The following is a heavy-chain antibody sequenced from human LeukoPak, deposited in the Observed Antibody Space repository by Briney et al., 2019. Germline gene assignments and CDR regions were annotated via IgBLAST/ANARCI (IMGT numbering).Heavy chain of an antibody. CDR1: GDSVSSNSAA. J-gene: IGHJ4*02. Sequence: QTLSLTCAISGDSVSSNSAAWNWIRQSPSRGLEWLGRTHYRSKWYNDYAVSVKSRITINPDTSKNQFSLQMNSVTPEDTAVYYCAREGYSSDWYPPFDYWGQGTLVTVSS. CDR2: THYRSKWYN. CDR3: AREGYSSDWYPPFDY. V-gene: IGHV6-1*01. D-gene: IGHD6-19*01.